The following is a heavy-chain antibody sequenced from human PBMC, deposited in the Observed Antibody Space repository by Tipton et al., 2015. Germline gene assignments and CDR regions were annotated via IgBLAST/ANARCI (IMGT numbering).Heavy chain of an antibody. CDR2: IFHRGDT. D-gene: IGHD3-9*01. Sequence: TLSLTCDVSGYSISSGYYWSWIRQPPGKGLEWIRSIFHRGDTNYNPSLKSRVTISLDTSKNQFSLKLTSVTAADTAVYYCACQDYDSLTRDYQTVDYWGQGTLVTVSS. CDR3: ACQDYDSLTRDYQTVDY. V-gene: IGHV4-38-2*01. CDR1: GYSISSGYY. J-gene: IGHJ4*02.